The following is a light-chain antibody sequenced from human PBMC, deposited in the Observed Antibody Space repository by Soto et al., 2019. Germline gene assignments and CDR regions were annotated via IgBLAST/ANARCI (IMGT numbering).Light chain of an antibody. CDR2: DNS. CDR3: QVWDNVDDHIYV. J-gene: IGLJ1*01. CDR1: NNDNRT. V-gene: IGLV3-21*02. Sequence: SYELTQPPSVSVAPGQTATISCGENNNDNRTVHGYQQKPGQAPLLVVYDNSFRPSGIPNRFSGSNSGNTATLTISRVEAGDEADYYCQVWDNVDDHIYVFGTGTKVTVL.